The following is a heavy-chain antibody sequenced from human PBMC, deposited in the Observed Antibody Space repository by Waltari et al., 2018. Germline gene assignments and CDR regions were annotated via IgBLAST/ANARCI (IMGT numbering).Heavy chain of an antibody. CDR2: IYTSGGT. CDR1: GGSISSYY. CDR3: ARDSIPPYYYDSSGSDAFDI. D-gene: IGHD3-22*01. J-gene: IGHJ3*02. Sequence: QVQLQESGPGLVKPSETLSLTCTVSGGSISSYYWSWIRQPAGKGLEWIGRIYTSGGTNYNPSRKSRVTMSVDTSKNQFSLKLSSVTAADTAVYYCARDSIPPYYYDSSGSDAFDIWGQGTMVTVSS. V-gene: IGHV4-4*07.